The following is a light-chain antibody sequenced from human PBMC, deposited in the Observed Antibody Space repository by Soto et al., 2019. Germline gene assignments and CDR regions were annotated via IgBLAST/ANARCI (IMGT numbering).Light chain of an antibody. V-gene: IGLV1-44*01. Sequence: QSVLTQPPSASGAPGQRVTISCSGVISNIGANTVNWSHHLPGTAPNLLIYINDQRRPGVPDRFSGSKSGTSASLAISGLQSEDEADYYCAAWDDSLHGYVFGTGTKVTVL. J-gene: IGLJ1*01. CDR2: IND. CDR1: ISNIGANT. CDR3: AAWDDSLHGYV.